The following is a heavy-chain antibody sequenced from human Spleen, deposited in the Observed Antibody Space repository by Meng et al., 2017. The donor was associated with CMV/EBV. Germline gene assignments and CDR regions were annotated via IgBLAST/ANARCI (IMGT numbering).Heavy chain of an antibody. Sequence: QGQLQQLGAGLLKPSETLSLTCAVYGGSFSGYYWSWIRQPAGKGLEWIGRIYTSGSTNYNPSLKSRVTMSVDTSKNQFSLKLSSVTAADTAVYYCAGGRWYYFDLWGRGTLVTVSS. J-gene: IGHJ2*01. D-gene: IGHD2-15*01. CDR3: AGGRWYYFDL. CDR2: IYTSGST. V-gene: IGHV4-59*10. CDR1: GGSFSGYY.